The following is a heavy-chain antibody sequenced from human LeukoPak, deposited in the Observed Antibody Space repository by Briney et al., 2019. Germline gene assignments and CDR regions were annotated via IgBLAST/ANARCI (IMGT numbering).Heavy chain of an antibody. CDR3: ARVGPTDIGSSQAFDI. Sequence: GGTLRLSCAASGFTFSCYGMSWVRQAPGKGLEWVSAISGSGGSTYYADSVKGRFTISRDNSKNTLYLQMNSLRAEDTAVYYCARVGPTDIGSSQAFDIWGQGTMVSVSS. CDR1: GFTFSCYG. J-gene: IGHJ3*02. D-gene: IGHD1-26*01. CDR2: ISGSGGST. V-gene: IGHV3-23*01.